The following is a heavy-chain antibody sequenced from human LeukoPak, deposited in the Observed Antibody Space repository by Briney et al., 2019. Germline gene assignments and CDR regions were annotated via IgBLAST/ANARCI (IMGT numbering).Heavy chain of an antibody. CDR1: GFTFSSYW. CDR3: ARNSGWFRFDY. Sequence: GGSLRPSCAASGFTFSSYWMNWARQAPGKGLEWVASINHNGNVNYYVDSVKGRFTISRDNAKNSLYLQMSNLRAEDTAVYYCARNSGWFRFDYWGQGTLVTVSS. J-gene: IGHJ4*02. V-gene: IGHV3-7*03. D-gene: IGHD6-19*01. CDR2: INHNGNVN.